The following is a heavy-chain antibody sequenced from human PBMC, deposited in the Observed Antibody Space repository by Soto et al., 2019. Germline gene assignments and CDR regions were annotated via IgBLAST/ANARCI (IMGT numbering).Heavy chain of an antibody. J-gene: IGHJ3*02. V-gene: IGHV1-69*15. D-gene: IGHD4-17*01. CDR3: ASGHEYGGNSDAFDI. Sequence: QVHLVQSGAEVKKPGSSVKVSCKASGGTFSTSSINWLRQAPGQRPEWMGNILPVFGTADYAQKFRDRVTXPXDXSSXTAYMELRSLFSEDAAVYYWASGHEYGGNSDAFDIWGQGTVVTVSS. CDR2: ILPVFGTA. CDR1: GGTFSTSS.